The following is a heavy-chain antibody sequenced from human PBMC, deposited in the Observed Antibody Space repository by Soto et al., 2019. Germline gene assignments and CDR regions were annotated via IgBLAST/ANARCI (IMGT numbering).Heavy chain of an antibody. D-gene: IGHD2-2*01. Sequence: ASVKVSCKASGYTFTSYGVSWGRQAPGQGLEWVGWISAYNGNTNYAQKLQGRVTMTTDTSTSTAYMELRSLRSDDTAVYYCARWTSCYWSGCLDFDYWRQGTLVTVS. J-gene: IGHJ4*02. V-gene: IGHV1-18*01. CDR3: ARWTSCYWSGCLDFDY. CDR1: GYTFTSYG. CDR2: ISAYNGNT.